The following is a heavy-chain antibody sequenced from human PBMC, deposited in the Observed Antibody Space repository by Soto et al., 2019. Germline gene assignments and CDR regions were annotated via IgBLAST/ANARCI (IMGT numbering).Heavy chain of an antibody. CDR2: FDPEDGET. J-gene: IGHJ4*02. D-gene: IGHD6-19*01. CDR3: ATDVYSSGWYYFDY. V-gene: IGHV1-24*01. Sequence: GASVKVSCKVSGYTLTELSMHWVRQAPGKGLEWMGGFDPEDGETIYAQKFQGRVTMTEDTSTDTAYMELSSLRSEDTAVYYCATDVYSSGWYYFDYWGQGTLVTVSS. CDR1: GYTLTELS.